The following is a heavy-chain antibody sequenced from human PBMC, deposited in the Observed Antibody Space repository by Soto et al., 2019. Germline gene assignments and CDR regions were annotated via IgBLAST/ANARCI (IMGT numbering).Heavy chain of an antibody. J-gene: IGHJ6*02. CDR1: GGSFSGYY. D-gene: IGHD2-2*02. CDR2: INQSGST. Sequence: PSETLSLTCAVYGGSFSGYYWSWIRQPPGKGLEWIGEINQSGSTNYNPSLKSRVTISVDTSKNQFSLKLSSVTAADTAVYYCARGTLGYKLLYRLYYYYGMDVWGQGTQVTV. V-gene: IGHV4-34*01. CDR3: ARGTLGYKLLYRLYYYYGMDV.